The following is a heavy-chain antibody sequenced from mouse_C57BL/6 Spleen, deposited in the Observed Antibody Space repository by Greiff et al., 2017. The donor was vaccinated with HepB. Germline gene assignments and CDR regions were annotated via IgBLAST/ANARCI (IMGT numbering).Heavy chain of an antibody. CDR3: ANGYGGFAY. V-gene: IGHV3-6*01. J-gene: IGHJ3*01. CDR2: ISYDGSN. Sequence: EVKLQESGPGLVKPSQSLSLTCSVTGYSITSGYYWNWIRQFPGNKLEWMGYISYDGSNNYNPSLKNRISITRDTSKNQFFLKLNSVTTEDTATYYCANGYGGFAYWGQGTLVTVSA. CDR1: GYSITSGYY. D-gene: IGHD2-2*01.